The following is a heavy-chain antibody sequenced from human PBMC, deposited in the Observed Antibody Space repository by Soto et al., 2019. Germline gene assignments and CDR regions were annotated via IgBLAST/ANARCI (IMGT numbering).Heavy chain of an antibody. CDR3: ASVTSYGSGARNYYGMDV. CDR2: IIPIFGTA. Sequence: QVQLVQSGAEVKKPGSSVKVSCKASGGTFSSYAISWVRQAPGQGLEWMGGIIPIFGTANYAQKFQGRVTITADESTSTAYMELSSLRSEDTAVYYCASVTSYGSGARNYYGMDVWGQGTTVTVSS. V-gene: IGHV1-69*01. J-gene: IGHJ6*02. D-gene: IGHD3-10*01. CDR1: GGTFSSYA.